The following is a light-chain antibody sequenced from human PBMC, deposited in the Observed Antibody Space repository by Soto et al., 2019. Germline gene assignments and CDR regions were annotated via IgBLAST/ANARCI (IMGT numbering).Light chain of an antibody. CDR2: DAS. J-gene: IGKJ1*01. CDR1: QSVSTY. CDR3: QQYGSSPT. Sequence: EIVMTQSPATLSVSPGDRATLSCRASQSVSTYLAWYQQKPGQAPRLLIYDASNRATGIPARFSGSGSGTDFTLTISRLAPEDFAVYYCQQYGSSPTFGQGTKVDIK. V-gene: IGKV3-20*01.